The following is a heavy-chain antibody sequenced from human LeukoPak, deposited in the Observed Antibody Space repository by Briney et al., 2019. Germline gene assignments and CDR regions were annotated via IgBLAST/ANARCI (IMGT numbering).Heavy chain of an antibody. Sequence: GASVKVSCKVSGYTLTELSMHWVRQAPGKGLEWMGGFDPEDGETIYAQKFQGRVTMTEDTSTDTAYMELSSLRSEDTAVYYCATSPPGFWSGYYYYYGMDVWGQGTTVTVSS. J-gene: IGHJ6*02. CDR3: ATSPPGFWSGYYYYYGMDV. CDR2: FDPEDGET. V-gene: IGHV1-24*01. D-gene: IGHD3-3*01. CDR1: GYTLTELS.